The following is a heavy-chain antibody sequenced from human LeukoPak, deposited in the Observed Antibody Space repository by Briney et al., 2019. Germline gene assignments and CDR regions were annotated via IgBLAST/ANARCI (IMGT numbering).Heavy chain of an antibody. D-gene: IGHD1-1*01. J-gene: IGHJ6*03. CDR3: AREHWNDADYYYYYYMDV. V-gene: IGHV4-34*01. CDR2: INHSGST. Sequence: PSETLSLTCAVYGGSFSGYYWSWIRQPPGKGLEWIGEINHSGSTNYNPSLKSRVTISVDTSKNQFSLKLSSVTAADTAVYYCAREHWNDADYYYYYYMDVWGKGTTVTVSS. CDR1: GGSFSGYY.